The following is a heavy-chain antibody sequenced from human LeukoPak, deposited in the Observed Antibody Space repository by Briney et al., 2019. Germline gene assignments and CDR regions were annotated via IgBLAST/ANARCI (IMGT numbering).Heavy chain of an antibody. Sequence: APVKVSCKASGYTFTSYDINWVRQATGQGLDWMGWMNPNSGNTGYAETFPGRVTITRKPSISTAYMELSSLRSEDTAVYYCAKDGDADYGMDVWGQGTTVTVSS. V-gene: IGHV1-8*01. CDR3: AKDGDADYGMDV. CDR1: GYTFTSYD. D-gene: IGHD4-17*01. CDR2: MNPNSGNT. J-gene: IGHJ6*02.